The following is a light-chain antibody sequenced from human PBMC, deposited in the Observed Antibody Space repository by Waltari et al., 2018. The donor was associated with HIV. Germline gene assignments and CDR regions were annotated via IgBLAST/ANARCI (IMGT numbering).Light chain of an antibody. Sequence: QPVLTQLPSMSGTPGQTVTISCSGSNSNIGSSSMYWYQHLPGTTPRLLNYSNNERPSGFPDRFSGSKSGTSASLTISGLRSEDEADYYCSTWDESQSFQVFGGGTKVTVL. J-gene: IGLJ3*02. V-gene: IGLV1-47*01. CDR2: SNN. CDR3: STWDESQSFQV. CDR1: NSNIGSSS.